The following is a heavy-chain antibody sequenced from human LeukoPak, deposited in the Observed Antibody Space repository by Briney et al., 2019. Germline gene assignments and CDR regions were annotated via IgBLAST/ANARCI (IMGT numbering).Heavy chain of an antibody. V-gene: IGHV1-18*01. J-gene: IGHJ4*02. CDR1: GYTFSSYG. CDR3: ARGSSYTSSWHEDY. Sequence: GASVKVSCKASGYTFSSYGISWVRQAPGQGLEWVGWIGSYKGHTNYAQKVQGRLTLTTDTSTATAYMELSDLTSDDTAVYYCARGSSYTSSWHEDYWGQGTLVTVSS. D-gene: IGHD6-13*01. CDR2: IGSYKGHT.